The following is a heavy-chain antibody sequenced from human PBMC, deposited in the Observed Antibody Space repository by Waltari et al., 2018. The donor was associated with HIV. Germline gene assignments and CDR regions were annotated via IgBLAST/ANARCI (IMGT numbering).Heavy chain of an antibody. CDR2: INSDGSST. D-gene: IGHD3-3*01. V-gene: IGHV3-74*01. CDR1: GFTFSSYW. J-gene: IGHJ2*01. CDR3: ARPPRALEVGRFDL. Sequence: EVQLVESGGGLVQPGGSLRLSCAASGFTFSSYWMHWVRQAPGKGLVWVSRINSDGSSTSYADSVKGRFTISRDNAKNTLYLQMNSLRAEDTAVYYCARPPRALEVGRFDLWGRGTLVTVSS.